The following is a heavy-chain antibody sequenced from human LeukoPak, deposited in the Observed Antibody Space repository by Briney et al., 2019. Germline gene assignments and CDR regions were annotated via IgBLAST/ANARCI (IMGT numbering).Heavy chain of an antibody. D-gene: IGHD6-13*01. CDR2: ISGGGVTT. CDR1: GFTFSSYA. CDR3: ARESPVAAVGRSWFDP. Sequence: GGSLRLSCAAFGFTFSSYAMSWVRQAPGKGLEWVSTISGGGVTTYYADSVKGRLTISRDNSKNTVSLQMNSLRDDDTAVYFCARESPVAAVGRSWFDPWGQGTLVTVSS. V-gene: IGHV3-23*01. J-gene: IGHJ5*02.